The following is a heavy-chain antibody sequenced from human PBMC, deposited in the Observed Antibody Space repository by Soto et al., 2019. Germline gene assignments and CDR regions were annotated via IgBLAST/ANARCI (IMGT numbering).Heavy chain of an antibody. V-gene: IGHV3-30-3*01. D-gene: IGHD3-22*01. CDR2: ISYDGSNK. Sequence: QVQLVESGGGVVQPGRSLRLSCAASGFTFSSYAMHWVRQAPGKGLEWVAVISYDGSNKYYADSVKGRFTISRDNSKNTLYLQMNRLRAEDTAVYYCARDASGYDSSRFFRGDAFDIWGQGTMVTVSS. J-gene: IGHJ3*02. CDR3: ARDASGYDSSRFFRGDAFDI. CDR1: GFTFSSYA.